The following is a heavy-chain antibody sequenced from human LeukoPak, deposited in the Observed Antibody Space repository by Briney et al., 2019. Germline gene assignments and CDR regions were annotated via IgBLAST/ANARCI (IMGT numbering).Heavy chain of an antibody. CDR1: GFTFSSYA. CDR3: ARAENPHYYDSSGYYPPFDY. CDR2: ISGSGGST. D-gene: IGHD3-22*01. Sequence: GGSLRLSCAASGFTFSSYAMSWVRQAPGKGLEWVSAISGSGGSTYYADSVKGRFTISRDNSKNTLYLQMNSLRAEDTAVYYCARAENPHYYDSSGYYPPFDYWGQGTLVTVSS. J-gene: IGHJ4*02. V-gene: IGHV3-23*01.